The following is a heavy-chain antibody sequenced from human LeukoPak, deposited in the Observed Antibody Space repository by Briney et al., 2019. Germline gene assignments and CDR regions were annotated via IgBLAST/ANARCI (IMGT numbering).Heavy chain of an antibody. V-gene: IGHV3-30-3*01. D-gene: IGHD6-13*01. J-gene: IGHJ3*02. Sequence: QPGGSLRLSCAASGFIFSSYAMHWVRQAPGKGLEWVAVISYDGSNKYYADSVKGRFTISRDNSKNTLYLQMNSLRGEDTAVYYCAKDRIAGTSDAFDIWGQGTMVTVSS. CDR3: AKDRIAGTSDAFDI. CDR2: ISYDGSNK. CDR1: GFIFSSYA.